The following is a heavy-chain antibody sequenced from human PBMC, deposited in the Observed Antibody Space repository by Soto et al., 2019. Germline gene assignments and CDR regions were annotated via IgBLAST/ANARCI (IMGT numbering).Heavy chain of an antibody. CDR1: GFTFSSYW. D-gene: IGHD3-22*01. CDR3: ARALGSTHYYYDSSGYFGVDY. V-gene: IGHV3-7*01. Sequence: PXGSLRLSCAASGFTFSSYWMSWVRQAAGKGLEWVANIKQDGSEKYYVDSVKGRFTISRDNAKNSLYLQMNSLRAEDTAVYYCARALGSTHYYYDSSGYFGVDYWGQGTLVTVSS. J-gene: IGHJ4*02. CDR2: IKQDGSEK.